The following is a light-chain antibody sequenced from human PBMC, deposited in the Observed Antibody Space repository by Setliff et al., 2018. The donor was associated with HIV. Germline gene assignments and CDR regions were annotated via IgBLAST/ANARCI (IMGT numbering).Light chain of an antibody. Sequence: QPALTQPASVSRSPGQSITLSCTGSSSDVGNYNLVSWYQHHPGTAPKLVIYEVTKRPSGVSNRFSGSKSGNTASLTISGLQAEDEADYYCCSYARSSTYVFGTGTKGTVL. CDR1: SSDVGNYNL. CDR2: EVT. J-gene: IGLJ1*01. CDR3: CSYARSSTYV. V-gene: IGLV2-23*02.